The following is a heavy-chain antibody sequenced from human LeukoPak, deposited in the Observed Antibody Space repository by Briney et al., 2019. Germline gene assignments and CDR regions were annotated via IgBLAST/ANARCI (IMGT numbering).Heavy chain of an antibody. CDR2: IYYSGGA. CDR3: ARGRTDAAVAGNFDD. V-gene: IGHV4-59*01. D-gene: IGHD6-19*01. J-gene: IGHJ4*02. CDR1: GASIISYY. Sequence: PSETLSLTCTVSGASIISYYWSWIRQPPGKGLEWIWYIYYSGGANYNPSLKGRATVSLDTSKNQFFLNLASVAAADSAVYYCARGRTDAAVAGNFDDWGQGTLVTVSS.